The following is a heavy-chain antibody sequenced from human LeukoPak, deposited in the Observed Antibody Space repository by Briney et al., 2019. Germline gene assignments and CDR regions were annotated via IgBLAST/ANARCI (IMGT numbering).Heavy chain of an antibody. Sequence: GGSLRLSCAASGFTFSSYSMNWARQAPGKGLEWVSYISSSSSSIYYADSVKGRFTISRDNAKNSLYLQMNSLRVEDTAVYYCARGRVYDSSSYSDYWGQGTLVTVSS. CDR2: ISSSSSSI. J-gene: IGHJ4*02. V-gene: IGHV3-48*01. D-gene: IGHD3-22*01. CDR1: GFTFSSYS. CDR3: ARGRVYDSSSYSDY.